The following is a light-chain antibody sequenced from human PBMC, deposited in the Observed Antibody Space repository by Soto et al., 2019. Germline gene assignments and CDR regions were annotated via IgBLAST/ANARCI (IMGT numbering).Light chain of an antibody. CDR2: DDN. J-gene: IGLJ1*01. Sequence: QSLLKLPASVSAAPGQKVTISCSGSSSNIGGNSVSWYQQLPGTAPKLLIYDDNKRPSGIPDRFSGSKSGTSATLGITGFQTGDEADYYCGSWDSSLSAYVFGTGTKVTVL. V-gene: IGLV1-51*01. CDR3: GSWDSSLSAYV. CDR1: SSNIGGNS.